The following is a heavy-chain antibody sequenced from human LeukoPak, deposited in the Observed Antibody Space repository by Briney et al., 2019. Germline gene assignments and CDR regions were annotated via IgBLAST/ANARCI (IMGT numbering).Heavy chain of an antibody. CDR1: SGSINSYY. J-gene: IGHJ4*02. CDR3: ARHGYTASHYFLDF. V-gene: IGHV4-4*07. CDR2: IYTTGKT. D-gene: IGHD3-16*01. Sequence: SETLSLACTVSSGSINSYYWGWVRQPAGRGLEWIGRIYTTGKTDYNPSLKSRLTMSIDTSKRQFSLNLTSVTAADTAIYFCARHGYTASHYFLDFWSQGTLVTVSS.